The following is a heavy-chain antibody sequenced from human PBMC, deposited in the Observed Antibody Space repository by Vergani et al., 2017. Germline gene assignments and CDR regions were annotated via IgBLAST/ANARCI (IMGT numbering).Heavy chain of an antibody. D-gene: IGHD5-12*01. CDR3: AGGPGYRGSAPLFGWFDP. CDR1: GFTFSSYA. Sequence: VQLVESGGGVVQPGRSLRLSCAASGFTFSSYAMHWVRQAPGKGLEWVAVISYDGSNKYYADSVKGRFTISRDNSKNTQYLQMNSLRAEDTAVYYCAGGPGYRGSAPLFGWFDPWGQGTLVTVSS. V-gene: IGHV3-30-3*01. CDR2: ISYDGSNK. J-gene: IGHJ5*02.